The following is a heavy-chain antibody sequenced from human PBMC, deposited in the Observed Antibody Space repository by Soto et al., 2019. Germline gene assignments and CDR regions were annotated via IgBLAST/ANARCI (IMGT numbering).Heavy chain of an antibody. CDR2: IIPIFGTA. J-gene: IGHJ4*02. D-gene: IGHD2-2*01. V-gene: IGHV1-69*12. CDR1: GGTFSSYA. Sequence: QVQLVQSGAEVKKPGSSVKVSCKASGGTFSSYAISWVRQAPGQGLEWMGGIIPIFGTANYAQKFQGRVKITADESTSTAYMELSSLRSEDTAVYYCARDRCGTSCPEEVFDYCGQGTLFTVSS. CDR3: ARDRCGTSCPEEVFDY.